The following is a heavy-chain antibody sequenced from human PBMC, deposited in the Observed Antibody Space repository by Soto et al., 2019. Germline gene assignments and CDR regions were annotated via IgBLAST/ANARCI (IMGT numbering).Heavy chain of an antibody. Sequence: SETLSLTCTVSGGSISSSSYYWGWIRQPPGKGLEWIGSIYYSGSTYYNPSLRSRVTISVDTSKNQFSLKLSSVTAADTAVYYCARRLDYYGSGSLDSDYFDYWGQGTLVTVSS. V-gene: IGHV4-39*01. CDR1: GGSISSSSYY. CDR2: IYYSGST. J-gene: IGHJ4*02. CDR3: ARRLDYYGSGSLDSDYFDY. D-gene: IGHD3-10*01.